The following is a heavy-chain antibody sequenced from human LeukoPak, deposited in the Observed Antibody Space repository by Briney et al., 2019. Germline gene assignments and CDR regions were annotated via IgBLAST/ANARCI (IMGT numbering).Heavy chain of an antibody. D-gene: IGHD3-10*01. V-gene: IGHV3-33*01. Sequence: PGRSMRLSCAASGFTFRNYGMHWVRQAPDKGLEWVAVIWYDGSDKYYADSVKGRFTISRDNSKNTLHLQMNSLRAEDTAVYYCARESAMVRGVKIDQWGQGTLVTVSS. CDR1: GFTFRNYG. J-gene: IGHJ4*02. CDR3: ARESAMVRGVKIDQ. CDR2: IWYDGSDK.